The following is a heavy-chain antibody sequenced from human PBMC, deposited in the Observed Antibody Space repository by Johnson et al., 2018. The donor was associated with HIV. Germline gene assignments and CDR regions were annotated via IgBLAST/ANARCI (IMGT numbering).Heavy chain of an antibody. CDR1: GFTFSSYA. V-gene: IGHV3-NL1*01. CDR2: IGTAGDT. D-gene: IGHD3-10*01. Sequence: QVQLVESGGGVVQPGRSLRLSCAASGFTFSSYAMHWVRQAPGKGLEWVSAIGTAGDTYYPGSVKGRFTISRDNSTNTLYLQMNSLRTDDTAVYYCAKGYYGSGNQGNGDGFDIWGQGTMVTVS. CDR3: AKGYYGSGNQGNGDGFDI. J-gene: IGHJ3*02.